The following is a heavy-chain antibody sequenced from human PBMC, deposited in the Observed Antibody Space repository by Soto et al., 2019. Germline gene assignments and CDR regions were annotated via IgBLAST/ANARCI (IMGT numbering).Heavy chain of an antibody. CDR2: ISSSSSTI. D-gene: IGHD3-22*01. CDR1: GFTFSSYS. CDR3: AGGAHYDDSSGLSY. Sequence: EVQLVESGGGLVQPGGSLRLSCAASGFTFSSYSMNWVRKAPGKGLEWVSYISSSSSTIYYADSVKGRFTISRDNAKNSLYLQMNSLRAEDTAVYYCAGGAHYDDSSGLSYWGQGTLVTVSS. V-gene: IGHV3-48*01. J-gene: IGHJ4*02.